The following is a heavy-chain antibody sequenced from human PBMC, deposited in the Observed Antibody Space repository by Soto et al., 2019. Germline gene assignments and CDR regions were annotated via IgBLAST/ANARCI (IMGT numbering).Heavy chain of an antibody. V-gene: IGHV1-2*02. D-gene: IGHD3-10*01. Sequence: QVQLVQSGAEVKEPGDSVRVSCEASGYTFTAYYIHWVRQAPGQGLEWMGWLNTKFGDTTYAQDFQGRVSMTRDMSTSTVYMELSRLTSGDTAIYYCARNMDYYYGPGSGNGHGFWGQGTTVTVFS. CDR2: LNTKFGDT. CDR1: GYTFTAYY. J-gene: IGHJ6*02. CDR3: ARNMDYYYGPGSGNGHGF.